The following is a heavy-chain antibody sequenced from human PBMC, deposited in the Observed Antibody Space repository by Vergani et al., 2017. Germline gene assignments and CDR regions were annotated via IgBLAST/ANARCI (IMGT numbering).Heavy chain of an antibody. V-gene: IGHV3-23*01. CDR3: VKDAGGYENFFDS. J-gene: IGHJ4*02. Sequence: EVQLLESGGSLKQPGGSVRLSCAASGFTFSTYAMHWVRQAPGKGLEWVSALTGGGGSTYYADSVKGRFIISRDNSRDTLYLQMNSLRPEDTATYYCVKDAGGYENFFDSWGQGTLVTVSS. CDR2: LTGGGGST. CDR1: GFTFSTYA. D-gene: IGHD5-12*01.